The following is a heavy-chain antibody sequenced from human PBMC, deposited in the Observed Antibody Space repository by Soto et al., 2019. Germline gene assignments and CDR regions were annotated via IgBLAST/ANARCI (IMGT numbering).Heavy chain of an antibody. D-gene: IGHD2-2*01. V-gene: IGHV4-31*03. J-gene: IGHJ4*02. Sequence: SETLSLTCTVSGGSISSGGYYWSWIRQHPGKGLEWIGYIYYSGSTYYNPSLKSRVTISVDTSKNQFSLKLSSVTAADTAVYYCARGIVVVPAANPEFDYWGQGTLVTVS. CDR3: ARGIVVVPAANPEFDY. CDR2: IYYSGST. CDR1: GGSISSGGYY.